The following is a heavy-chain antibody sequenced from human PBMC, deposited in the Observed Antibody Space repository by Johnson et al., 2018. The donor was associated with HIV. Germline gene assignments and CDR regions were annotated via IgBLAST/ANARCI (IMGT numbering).Heavy chain of an antibody. D-gene: IGHD6-13*01. CDR1: GFTFSSYA. CDR2: ISYDGSNK. CDR3: AKGGEVWYGAFDF. Sequence: QVQLVESGGGVVRPGWSLTLSCAASGFTFSSYAMHWVRQAPGKGLEWVAVISYDGSNKYYADSVKGRFTLSRDNSKNTLYLQMNSLRAEDTAVYYCAKGGEVWYGAFDFWGQGTMAIVSS. J-gene: IGHJ3*01. V-gene: IGHV3-30*04.